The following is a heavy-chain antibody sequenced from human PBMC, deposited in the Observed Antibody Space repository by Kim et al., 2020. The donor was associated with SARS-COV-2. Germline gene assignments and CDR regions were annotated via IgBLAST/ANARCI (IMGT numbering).Heavy chain of an antibody. V-gene: IGHV4-59*13. CDR1: GGSISSYY. CDR3: ARVASEQQLWVPGYYYYYGMDV. Sequence: SETLSLTCTVSGGSISSYYWSWIRQPPGKGLEWIGYIYYSGSTNYNPSLKSRVTISVDTSKNQFSLKLSSVTAADTAVYYCARVASEQQLWVPGYYYYYGMDVWGQGTTVTVSS. D-gene: IGHD6-13*01. CDR2: IYYSGST. J-gene: IGHJ6*02.